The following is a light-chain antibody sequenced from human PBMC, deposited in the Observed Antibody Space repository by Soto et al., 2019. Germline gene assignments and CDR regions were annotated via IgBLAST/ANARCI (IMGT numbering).Light chain of an antibody. CDR3: TSYTSSSTPV. Sequence: QSALTQPASVSGSPGQSITISCTGTSSDVGGYNYVSWYQQYPGKAPKLMIYDVSNRPSGVSNRFSGSKSGNTASLTISGLQAEDEADYYCTSYTSSSTPVFGGGTQLTVL. CDR1: SSDVGGYNY. J-gene: IGLJ2*01. CDR2: DVS. V-gene: IGLV2-14*01.